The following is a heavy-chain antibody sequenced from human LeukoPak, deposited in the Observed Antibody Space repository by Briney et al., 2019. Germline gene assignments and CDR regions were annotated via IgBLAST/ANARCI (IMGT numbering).Heavy chain of an antibody. Sequence: ASVKVSCKASGYTFTNYYMHWVRQAPGQGLEWMGIIIPSGGGTTYAQRFQGRVTMTRDTSMSTVYMELTSLRSEDTAVYYCARVTMLRGVVGTNGMDIWGQGTTVTVPS. CDR2: IIPSGGGT. CDR1: GYTFTNYY. J-gene: IGHJ6*02. CDR3: ARVTMLRGVVGTNGMDI. D-gene: IGHD3-10*01. V-gene: IGHV1-46*01.